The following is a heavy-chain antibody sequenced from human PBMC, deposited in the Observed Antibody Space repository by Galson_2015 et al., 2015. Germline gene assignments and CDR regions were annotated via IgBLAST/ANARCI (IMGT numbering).Heavy chain of an antibody. D-gene: IGHD3-3*01. CDR2: IRNKANNYAT. V-gene: IGHV3-73*01. J-gene: IGHJ6*04. CDR1: GFTFSNAW. CDR3: ARLGRSGDFGGADV. Sequence: SLRLSCAASGFTFSNAWMRWVRQAPGKGLEWVGHIRNKANNYATAYAASVKGRFTISRDDSKRTTYLQMNSLKTEDTAVYYCARLGRSGDFGGADVWGKGTTVTVSS.